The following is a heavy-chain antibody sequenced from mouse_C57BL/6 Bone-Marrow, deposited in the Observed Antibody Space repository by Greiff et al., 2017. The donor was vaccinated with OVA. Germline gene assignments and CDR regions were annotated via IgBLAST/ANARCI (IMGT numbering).Heavy chain of an antibody. CDR1: EYEFPSHD. J-gene: IGHJ4*01. D-gene: IGHD2-3*01. CDR2: INSDGGST. V-gene: IGHV5-2*01. Sequence: EVKVIESGGGLVQPGESLKLSCESNEYEFPSHDMSWVRKTPEKRLELVAAINSDGGSTYYPDTMERRFIISRDNTKKTLYLQMSSLRAEDTALYYCARQDGDYAMDYWGQGTSVTVSS. CDR3: ARQDGDYAMDY.